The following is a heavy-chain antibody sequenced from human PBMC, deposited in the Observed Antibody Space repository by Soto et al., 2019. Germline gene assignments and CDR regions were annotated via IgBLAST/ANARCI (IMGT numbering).Heavy chain of an antibody. J-gene: IGHJ6*02. V-gene: IGHV1-69*01. CDR3: ARGEYIVVVPAAMRVYYYGMDV. Sequence: QVQLVQSGAEVKKPGSSVKVSCKASGGTFSSYAISWVRQAPGHGLEWMGGIIPIFGTANYAQQFQGRVTITADESTSTAYMELSSLRSEDTAVYYCARGEYIVVVPAAMRVYYYGMDVWGQGTTVTVSS. CDR2: IIPIFGTA. D-gene: IGHD2-2*01. CDR1: GGTFSSYA.